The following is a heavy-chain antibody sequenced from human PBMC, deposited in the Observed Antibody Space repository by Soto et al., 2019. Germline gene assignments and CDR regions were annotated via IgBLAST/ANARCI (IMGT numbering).Heavy chain of an antibody. J-gene: IGHJ3*02. Sequence: SETLSLTCAVSGYSISSVYYLGCIRHPPLKGLDGIGSIHHSGSTYYNPSLKSRVTISVDTSKNQFSLKLSSVTAAETAVYYCAGVDTAMVSAFDIWGKGTMVTVSS. CDR1: GYSISSVYY. V-gene: IGHV4-38-2*01. CDR2: IHHSGST. CDR3: AGVDTAMVSAFDI. D-gene: IGHD5-18*01.